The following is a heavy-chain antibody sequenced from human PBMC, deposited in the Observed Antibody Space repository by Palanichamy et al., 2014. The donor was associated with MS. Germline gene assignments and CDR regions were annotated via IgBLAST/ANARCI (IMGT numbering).Heavy chain of an antibody. D-gene: IGHD4-17*01. J-gene: IGHJ5*02. V-gene: IGHV3-66*01. CDR1: GFTVNTNY. Sequence: VQLVESGGGLVQPGGSLRLSCTASGFTVNTNYMSWVRRPPGKGLEWVSALYAGGTTNYADSVKGRFTISRDNSKNTLYLQTNSLRAEDTAIYYCVRDKRPYGDLKNWFDPWGQGTLVTVSS. CDR2: LYAGGTT. CDR3: VRDKRPYGDLKNWFDP.